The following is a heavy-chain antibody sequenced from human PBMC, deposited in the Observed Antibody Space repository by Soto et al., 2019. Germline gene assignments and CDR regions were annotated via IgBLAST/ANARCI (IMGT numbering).Heavy chain of an antibody. V-gene: IGHV1-18*01. CDR2: ISAYNGNT. Sequence: GASVKVSCKASGYTFTSYGISWVRQAPGQGLEWMGWISAYNGNTNYAQKLQGRVTMTTDTSTSTAYMELRSLRSDDTAMYYCARGDYYDSSGPFSDAFDIWGQGTMVTVSS. CDR1: GYTFTSYG. CDR3: ARGDYYDSSGPFSDAFDI. D-gene: IGHD3-22*01. J-gene: IGHJ3*02.